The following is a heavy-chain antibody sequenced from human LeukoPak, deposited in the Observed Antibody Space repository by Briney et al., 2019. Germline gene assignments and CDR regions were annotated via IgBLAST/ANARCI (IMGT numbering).Heavy chain of an antibody. J-gene: IGHJ6*02. CDR3: AKRDPGYYYHMDV. CDR2: ICSNGGCT. Sequence: PGGSLRLSCAASGFTFSDFAMHWVRQAPGKQLEYVSAICSNGGCTYYANSVQGRFTISRDNSKNTLYLQMGSLRAEDMAVYYCAKRDPGYYYHMDVWGQGTTVTVSS. V-gene: IGHV3-64*01. CDR1: GFTFSDFA.